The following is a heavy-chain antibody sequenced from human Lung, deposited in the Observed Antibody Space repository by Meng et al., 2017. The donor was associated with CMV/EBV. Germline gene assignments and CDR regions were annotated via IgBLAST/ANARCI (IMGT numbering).Heavy chain of an antibody. V-gene: IGHV3-48*03. CDR3: ARSGQKTGTPSNY. CDR2: ISTSGSTM. D-gene: IGHD1-1*01. Sequence: GGSLRLSCAASGFTFSNYEMNWVRQAPGQGLEWVSYISTSGSTMYYADSVKARFTVSRDNAKNSLYLQMNSLRAEDTAVYYCARSGQKTGTPSNYWGQGTLVTVSS. CDR1: GFTFSNYE. J-gene: IGHJ4*02.